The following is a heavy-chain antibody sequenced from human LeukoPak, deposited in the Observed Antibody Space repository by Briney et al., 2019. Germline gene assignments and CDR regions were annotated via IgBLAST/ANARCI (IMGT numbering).Heavy chain of an antibody. D-gene: IGHD3-10*01. V-gene: IGHV3-74*03. Sequence: PGVSLRLSCTASGFTFSDYWMYWVRQAPGKGLVWVSRIKSDGTGILYEDFAEGRFTISRDNAKNALYLQMSSLREEDTAVYYCVRGQTIDFWGQGILVTVSS. CDR1: GFTFSDYW. CDR3: VRGQTIDF. CDR2: IKSDGTGI. J-gene: IGHJ4*02.